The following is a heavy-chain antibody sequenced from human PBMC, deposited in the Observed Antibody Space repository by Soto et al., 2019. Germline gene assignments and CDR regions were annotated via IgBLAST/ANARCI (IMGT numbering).Heavy chain of an antibody. V-gene: IGHV3-9*01. CDR3: AKDMRGGSSSSRYYYGLDV. D-gene: IGHD6-13*01. CDR1: GFTFDDYA. CDR2: ISWNSGTI. Sequence: EVQLVESGGGLVQPGRSLRLSCAASGFTFDDYAMHWVRQAPGKGLEWVSGISWNSGTIVYADSVKGRFTISRDNAKNSLYLHMNSLRGEDTALYYCAKDMRGGSSSSRYYYGLDVWCQGTTVTVSS. J-gene: IGHJ6*02.